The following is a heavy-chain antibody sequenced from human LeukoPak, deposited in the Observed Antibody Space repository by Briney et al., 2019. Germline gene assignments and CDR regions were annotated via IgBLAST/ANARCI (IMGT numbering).Heavy chain of an antibody. J-gene: IGHJ3*02. CDR2: ISGSST. V-gene: IGHV3-48*03. CDR3: ARCPRSSDAFDI. Sequence: PGESLRLSCAASGFTFSSYEMNWVRQAPGKGLEWVSYISGSSTYYADSVRGRFTISRDNAKNSLYLQMNSLRAEDTAVYYCARCPRSSDAFDIWGQGTMVTVSS. CDR1: GFTFSSYE.